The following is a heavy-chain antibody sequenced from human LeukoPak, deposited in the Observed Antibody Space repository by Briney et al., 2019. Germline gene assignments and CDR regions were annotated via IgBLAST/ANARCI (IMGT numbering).Heavy chain of an antibody. J-gene: IGHJ6*02. CDR1: GGTFSSYA. Sequence: SVKVSCKASGGTFSSYAISWVRQAPGQGLEWMGGIIPIFGTANYAQKFQGRVTITADESTSTAYMELSSLRSEDTAVYYCARVGTITIFGVVYYYYGMDVWGQGTTITVSS. V-gene: IGHV1-69*13. CDR3: ARVGTITIFGVVYYYYGMDV. CDR2: IIPIFGTA. D-gene: IGHD3-3*01.